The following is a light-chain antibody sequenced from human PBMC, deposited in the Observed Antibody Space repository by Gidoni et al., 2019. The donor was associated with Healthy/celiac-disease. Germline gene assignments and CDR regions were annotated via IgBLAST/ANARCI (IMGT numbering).Light chain of an antibody. V-gene: IGKV1-12*01. J-gene: IGKJ1*01. CDR2: AAS. CDR3: QQANSFPRA. CDR1: QRISSW. Sequence: DIQMTQSPSSVSASVGDRVTISCRASQRISSWLAWYPQKPGKAPKLLIYAASSLQSGVPSRFSGRGPGSVLALPISSLQPLAFATCYCQQANSFPRAFGPGTKVEIK.